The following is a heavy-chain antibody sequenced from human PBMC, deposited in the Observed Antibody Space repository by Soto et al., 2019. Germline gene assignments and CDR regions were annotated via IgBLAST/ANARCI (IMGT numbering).Heavy chain of an antibody. CDR2: IIPILGIA. Sequence: QVQLVQSGAEVKKPGSSVKVSCKASGGTFSSYTISWVRQAPGQGLEWMGRIIPILGIANYAQKFQGRVTITADKSTSTAYMELSSLRSEDTAVYYCARAGFREQWPTNAWYFDLWGRGTLVTVSS. D-gene: IGHD6-19*01. J-gene: IGHJ2*01. V-gene: IGHV1-69*02. CDR1: GGTFSSYT. CDR3: ARAGFREQWPTNAWYFDL.